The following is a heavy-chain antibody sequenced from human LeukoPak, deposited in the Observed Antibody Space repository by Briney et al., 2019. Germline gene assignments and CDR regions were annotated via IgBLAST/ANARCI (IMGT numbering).Heavy chain of an antibody. D-gene: IGHD3-16*01. CDR2: IQKDGGSK. V-gene: IGHV3-30*04. Sequence: PGGSLRLSCAASGFTFSSYAMHWVRQAPGKGLEWVTFIQKDGGSKFYADSVKGRFTISRDNSKKTVYLQMSSLTIEDTAVYYCAKEPGEGGSAFDYWGQGILVTVSS. CDR1: GFTFSSYA. J-gene: IGHJ4*02. CDR3: AKEPGEGGSAFDY.